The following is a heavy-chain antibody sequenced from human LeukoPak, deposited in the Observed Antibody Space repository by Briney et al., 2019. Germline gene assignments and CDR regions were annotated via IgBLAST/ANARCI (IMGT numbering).Heavy chain of an antibody. CDR1: GGSISSYY. Sequence: SETLSLTCTVSGGSISSYYWSWVRQPPGKGVEWVGDIYYSGSTYYNTSLRSRVTISVETSKNQLSRKLSCGAGAGTAGYYCARSSEGRYYYDSSGFSYYYYHMDVWGKGTTVTISS. V-gene: IGHV4-59*01. D-gene: IGHD3-22*01. CDR2: IYYSGST. CDR3: ARSSEGRYYYDSSGFSYYYYHMDV. J-gene: IGHJ6*03.